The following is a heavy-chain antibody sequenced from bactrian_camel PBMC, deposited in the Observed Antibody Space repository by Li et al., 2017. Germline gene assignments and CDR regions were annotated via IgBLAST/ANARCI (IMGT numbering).Heavy chain of an antibody. Sequence: HVQLVESGGGSVQAGGSLRLSCTVSGFTFDGSDMGWYRQAPGKEREGVAAVDSDGTTSYADSVKGRFTISRDNAKNMVYLQMNSLKSEDTALYYCASPAPVGGGVREADFGHWGQGTQVTVS. V-gene: IGHV3S53*01. J-gene: IGHJ6*01. CDR1: GFTFDGSD. CDR3: ASPAPVGGGVREADFGH. D-gene: IGHD6*01. CDR2: VDSDGTT.